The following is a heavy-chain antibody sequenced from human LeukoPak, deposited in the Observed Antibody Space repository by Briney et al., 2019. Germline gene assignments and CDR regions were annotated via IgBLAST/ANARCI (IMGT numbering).Heavy chain of an antibody. CDR1: GFTVSRNY. Sequence: GGSLRLSCAASGFTVSRNYMSWVRQAPGKGLEWVSVIYSGGRTYYADSVKGRFTISRDNSKNTLYLQMNSLRAEDTAIYYCARRIAVAGSSAFHIWGQGTMVTVSS. J-gene: IGHJ3*02. D-gene: IGHD6-19*01. CDR3: ARRIAVAGSSAFHI. CDR2: IYSGGRT. V-gene: IGHV3-66*01.